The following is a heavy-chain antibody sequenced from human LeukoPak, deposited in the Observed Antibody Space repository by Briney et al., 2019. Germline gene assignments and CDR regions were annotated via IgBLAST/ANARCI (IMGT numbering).Heavy chain of an antibody. Sequence: GGSLRLSCAASGFTFSSYAMHWVRQAPGKGLEWVAVISYDGSNKYYADSVKGRFTISRDNSKNTLYLQMNSLRAEDTAVYYCARGGPQYSTPGYFDYWGQGTLVTVSS. CDR1: GFTFSSYA. J-gene: IGHJ4*02. CDR3: ARGGPQYSTPGYFDY. D-gene: IGHD6-13*01. V-gene: IGHV3-30-3*01. CDR2: ISYDGSNK.